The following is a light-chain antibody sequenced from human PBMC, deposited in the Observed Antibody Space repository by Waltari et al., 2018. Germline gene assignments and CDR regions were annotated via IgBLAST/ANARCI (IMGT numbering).Light chain of an antibody. CDR1: QSVSSK. J-gene: IGKJ4*01. V-gene: IGKV3-15*01. CDR3: QQYNNWPLT. CDR2: GAA. Sequence: EIVMTQSPATLSVSPGESATLSCRASQSVSSKLAWYQQKPGQAPRLLSYGAATRATGIPARFSGSGSGTDFTLTISSLQSEDFAVYYCQQYNNWPLTFGGGTKVEIK.